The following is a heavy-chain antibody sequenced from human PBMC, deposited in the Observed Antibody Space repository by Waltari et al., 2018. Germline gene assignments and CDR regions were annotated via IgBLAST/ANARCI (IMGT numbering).Heavy chain of an antibody. CDR2: ISPIFGTA. CDR3: ARDGYSSSWYSDY. J-gene: IGHJ4*02. V-gene: IGHV1-69*05. Sequence: QVQLVQSGAEVKKPGSSVKVSCKASGGTFSSYAISWVRQAPGQGLEWMGGISPIFGTANYAQKFQGRVTSTTDESTSTAYMELSSLRSEDTAVYYCARDGYSSSWYSDYWGQGTLVTVSS. D-gene: IGHD6-13*01. CDR1: GGTFSSYA.